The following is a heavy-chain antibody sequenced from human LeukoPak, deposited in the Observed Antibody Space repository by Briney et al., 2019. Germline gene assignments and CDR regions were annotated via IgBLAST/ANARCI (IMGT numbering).Heavy chain of an antibody. CDR1: GFTFSDCN. D-gene: IGHD2-21*02. CDR3: ARDGVPIVVVTAIHDAFDI. J-gene: IGHJ3*02. V-gene: IGHV3-48*04. Sequence: PGGSLRLSCAASGFTFSDCNMNWVRQAPGKGLEWVSYISSSSSTIYYADSVKGRFTISRDNAKNSLYLQMNSLRAEDTAVYYCARDGVPIVVVTAIHDAFDIWGQGTMVTVSS. CDR2: ISSSSSTI.